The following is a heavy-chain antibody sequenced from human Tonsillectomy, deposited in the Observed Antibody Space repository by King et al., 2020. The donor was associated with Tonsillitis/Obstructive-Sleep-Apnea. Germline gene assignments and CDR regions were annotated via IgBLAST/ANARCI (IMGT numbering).Heavy chain of an antibody. V-gene: IGHV3-48*03. J-gene: IGHJ2*01. CDR2: ISSSGSTI. D-gene: IGHD5-12*01. CDR1: GFTFSSYE. CDR3: ASDSLGWYFDL. Sequence: VQLVESGGGLVQPGGSLRLSCAASGFTFSSYEMNWVRQAPGKGLEWVSYISSSGSTIYYADSVKGRFTISRDNAKNSLYLQMNDLRAEHTAVYYCASDSLGWYFDLWGRGTLFSVSS.